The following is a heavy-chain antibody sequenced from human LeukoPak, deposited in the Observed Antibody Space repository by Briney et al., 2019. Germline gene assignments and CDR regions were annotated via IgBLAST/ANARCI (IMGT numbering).Heavy chain of an antibody. CDR1: GRSFSGYY. Sequence: SETLSLTCAVYGRSFSGYYWSWIRQTPGKGLEWIGEINHSGSTTYNPSLKSRVTISVDTSKNQFSLKLSSVTAADTAVYYCARTNYDILTGYPTFDYWGQGTLVTVSS. CDR2: INHSGST. J-gene: IGHJ4*02. V-gene: IGHV4-34*01. CDR3: ARTNYDILTGYPTFDY. D-gene: IGHD3-9*01.